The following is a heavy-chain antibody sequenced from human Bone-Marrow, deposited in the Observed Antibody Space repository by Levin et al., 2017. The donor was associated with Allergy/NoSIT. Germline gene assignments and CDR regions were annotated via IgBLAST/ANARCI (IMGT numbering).Heavy chain of an antibody. J-gene: IGHJ4*02. CDR3: AKNVAPRHVDS. CDR1: GFSLTTSGVS. Sequence: ESGPTLVKPTQTLTLTCNFSGFSLTTSGVSVVWIRQPAGKALEWLALIYWDDDKRYSPSLKTRLTITKDTSQNQVVLTMTNMDPLDTATYYCAKNVAPRHVDSWGLGTLVTVSS. V-gene: IGHV2-5*02. D-gene: IGHD6-6*01. CDR2: IYWDDDK.